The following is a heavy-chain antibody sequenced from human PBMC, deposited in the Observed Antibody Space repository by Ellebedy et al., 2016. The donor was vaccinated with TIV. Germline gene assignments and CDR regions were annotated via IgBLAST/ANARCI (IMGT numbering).Heavy chain of an antibody. CDR1: GFSLRSYW. Sequence: GGSLTLSCGSSGFSLRSYWMTWVRQAPGKGLEWASGISGSGGRTYYADSVKGRFTISRDNSKNTLYLQMDSLRAEDTAMYYCAKTRQTNPVAPHDFDYWGQGTLVPVSS. CDR2: ISGSGGRT. CDR3: AKTRQTNPVAPHDFDY. J-gene: IGHJ4*02. V-gene: IGHV3-23*01.